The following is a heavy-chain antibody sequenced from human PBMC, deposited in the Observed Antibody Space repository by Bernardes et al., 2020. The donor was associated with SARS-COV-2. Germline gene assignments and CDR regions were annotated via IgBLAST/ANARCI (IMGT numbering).Heavy chain of an antibody. CDR2: ISTGGSTK. Sequence: GGSLRLSCAASGFTFSSSVMNWVRQAPGKGLEWVSYISTGGSTKYYADSVKGRFTISRDNAKNSLYLQMNSLRAEVTAVYYCAREYTYGFDSWGQGTLVTVSS. CDR3: AREYTYGFDS. J-gene: IGHJ4*02. CDR1: GFTFSSSV. V-gene: IGHV3-48*03. D-gene: IGHD5-18*01.